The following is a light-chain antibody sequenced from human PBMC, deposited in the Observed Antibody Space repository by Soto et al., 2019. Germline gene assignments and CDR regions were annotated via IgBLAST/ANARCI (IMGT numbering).Light chain of an antibody. V-gene: IGKV3-20*01. CDR3: HQYHYWWT. Sequence: EIVLTQSPGTLSLSPGERATLSCRASQSVSSSSLAWYQQKPGQAPRLLIYGASSRATGIPDTFSGSGSGTDFTLTISRLEPEDFAVYCCHQYHYWWTFGQGTKMDIK. CDR2: GAS. J-gene: IGKJ1*01. CDR1: QSVSSSS.